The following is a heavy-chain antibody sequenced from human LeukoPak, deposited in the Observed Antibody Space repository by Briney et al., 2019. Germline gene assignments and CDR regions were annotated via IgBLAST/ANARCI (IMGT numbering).Heavy chain of an antibody. CDR3: ARDWTRPGTVTLDY. J-gene: IGHJ4*02. Sequence: GGSLRLSCAASGFTFSSYEMNWVRQAPGKGLEWVSKISSSGSTIYYADSVKGRFTISRDNAKNSLNLQMNSLRAEDTAVYYCARDWTRPGTVTLDYWAREPWSPSPQ. CDR2: ISSSGSTI. D-gene: IGHD4-17*01. V-gene: IGHV3-48*03. CDR1: GFTFSSYE.